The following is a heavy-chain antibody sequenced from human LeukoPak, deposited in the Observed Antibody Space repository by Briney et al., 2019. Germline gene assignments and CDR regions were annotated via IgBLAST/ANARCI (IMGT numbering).Heavy chain of an antibody. CDR2: TYYSGST. CDR3: ARRVDFDY. CDR1: GGSVSSYY. J-gene: IGHJ4*02. D-gene: IGHD5-12*01. Sequence: SETLSLTCTVSGGSVSSYYWSWIRQPPGKGLEWIGYTYYSGSTNYNPSLKSRVTISVDTSKNQFSLKLSSVTAADTAVYYCARRVDFDYWGQGTLVTVSS. V-gene: IGHV4-59*08.